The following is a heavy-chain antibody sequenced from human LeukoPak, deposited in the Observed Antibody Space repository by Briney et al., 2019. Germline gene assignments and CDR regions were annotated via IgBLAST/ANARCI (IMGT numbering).Heavy chain of an antibody. Sequence: PSETLSLTCTVSGGSISSGGYYWSWIRQPPGKGLEWIGYIYHSGSTYYNPSLKSRVTISVDRSKNQFSLKLSSVTAADTAVYYCARDRRRDGYNSAAFDIWGQGTMVTVSS. J-gene: IGHJ3*02. D-gene: IGHD5-24*01. V-gene: IGHV4-30-2*01. CDR2: IYHSGST. CDR3: ARDRRRDGYNSAAFDI. CDR1: GGSISSGGYY.